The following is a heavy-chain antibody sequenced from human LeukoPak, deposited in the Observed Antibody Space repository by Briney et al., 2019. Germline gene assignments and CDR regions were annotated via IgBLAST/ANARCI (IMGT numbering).Heavy chain of an antibody. CDR1: GFTFSSYS. V-gene: IGHV3-21*01. D-gene: IGHD6-13*01. CDR2: ISSSSSYI. CDR3: ARGLAAAGTGRPD. J-gene: IGHJ4*02. Sequence: PGGSLRLSCAASGFTFSSYSMNWVRQAPGKGLEWVSSISSSSSYIYYADSVKGRFTISRDNAKNSLYLQMNSLRAEDTAVYYCARGLAAAGTGRPDWGQGTLVTVSS.